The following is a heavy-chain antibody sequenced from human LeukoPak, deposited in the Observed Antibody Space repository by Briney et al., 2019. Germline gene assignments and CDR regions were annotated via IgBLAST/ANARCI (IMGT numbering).Heavy chain of an antibody. J-gene: IGHJ4*02. CDR1: GFTFDRFT. CDR2: INRRGHT. V-gene: IGHV3-43*01. CDR3: AKDRRYFDWLLSYVDY. D-gene: IGHD3-9*01. Sequence: PGGSLRLSCAASGFTFDRFTIHWVRQIPGKGLEWVSLINRRGHTFYADSVRGRFTISRDNNRNSVFLQMNSLRAEDTAVYYCAKDRRYFDWLLSYVDYWGQGTLVTVSS.